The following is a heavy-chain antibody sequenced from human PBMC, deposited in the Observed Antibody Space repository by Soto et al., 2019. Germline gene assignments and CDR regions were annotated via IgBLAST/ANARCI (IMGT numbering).Heavy chain of an antibody. Sequence: PSETLSLTCTVSGASISGYYWSWIRKSAGKGLEWIGRIYATGTTDYNPSLKSRVMMSVDTSKEQFSLRLRSVTAADTAVYYCVRDGTKTLRDGFDPWGQGISVTVSS. J-gene: IGHJ5*02. CDR1: GASISGYY. D-gene: IGHD1-1*01. CDR2: IYATGTT. CDR3: VRDGTKTLRDGFDP. V-gene: IGHV4-4*07.